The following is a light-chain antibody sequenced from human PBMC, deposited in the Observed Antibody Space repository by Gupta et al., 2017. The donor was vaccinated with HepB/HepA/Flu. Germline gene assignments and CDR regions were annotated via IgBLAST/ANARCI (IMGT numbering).Light chain of an antibody. CDR2: STS. Sequence: QTVVTQEPSLTVSPGGTVTLTCASSTGAVTSGYYPNRFQQEPGQATRALNYSTSNKHPWTLPRFSGSLLGGKAALTRSGVQPEDEADYYCLLYYGAARVFGGGTKLTVL. CDR1: TGAVTSGYY. CDR3: LLYYGAARV. V-gene: IGLV7-43*01. J-gene: IGLJ3*02.